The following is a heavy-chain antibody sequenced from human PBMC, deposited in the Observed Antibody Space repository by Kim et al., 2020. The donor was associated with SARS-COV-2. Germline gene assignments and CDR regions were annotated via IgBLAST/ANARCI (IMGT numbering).Heavy chain of an antibody. CDR1: GFTLSTYA. CDR3: ARGRSGYDWPNGAHDI. CDR2: ISYDGSND. V-gene: IGHV3-30*04. D-gene: IGHD5-12*01. Sequence: GGSLRLSCAASGFTLSTYAMNWVRQAPGKGLEWVAVISYDGSNDFYADSVKGRFTISRDNSKNTLSLQMNSLRFEDTAVYYCARGRSGYDWPNGAHDIWG. J-gene: IGHJ3*02.